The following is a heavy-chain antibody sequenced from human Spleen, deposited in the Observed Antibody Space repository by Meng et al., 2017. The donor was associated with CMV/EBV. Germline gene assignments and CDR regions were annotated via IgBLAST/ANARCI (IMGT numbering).Heavy chain of an antibody. CDR2: IYHSGST. J-gene: IGHJ4*02. D-gene: IGHD5-24*01. CDR1: GYSISSGYY. Sequence: SETLSLTCTVSGYSISSGYYWGWIRQPPGKGLEWMGSIYHSGSTYYNPSLKSRVTISVDTSKNQFSLKLSSVTAADTAVYYCASLRDGYTLDYWGQGTLVTVSS. CDR3: ASLRDGYTLDY. V-gene: IGHV4-38-2*02.